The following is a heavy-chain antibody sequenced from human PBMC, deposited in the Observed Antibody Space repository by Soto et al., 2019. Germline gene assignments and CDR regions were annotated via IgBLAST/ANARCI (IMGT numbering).Heavy chain of an antibody. D-gene: IGHD3-10*01. CDR2: ISDDGSRA. Sequence: SGGSLRLSCTASGFTFSMYWMHWVRQVPGKGPEWVSRISDDGSRADYADSVKGRFTISRDNAKNTPYLEMQVLSADDTAVYYCTRGPRPSSVGTGAFWGQGTPVTVSS. CDR3: TRGPRPSSVGTGAF. V-gene: IGHV3-74*01. CDR1: GFTFSMYW. J-gene: IGHJ4*02.